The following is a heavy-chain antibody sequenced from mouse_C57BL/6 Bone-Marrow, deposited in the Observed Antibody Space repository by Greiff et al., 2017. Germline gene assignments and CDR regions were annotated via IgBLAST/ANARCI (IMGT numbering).Heavy chain of an antibody. Sequence: QVQLQQSGAELVKPGASVKISCKASGYAFSSYWMNWVKQRPGKGLEWIGQIYPGDGDTKYNGKFKGKATLTADKSSSTAYMQISSMTSEDSAVYCGARGGDISILYYYSMDYWGQGTSVTVSS. D-gene: IGHD2-10*02. J-gene: IGHJ4*01. CDR2: IYPGDGDT. CDR3: ARGGDISILYYYSMDY. CDR1: GYAFSSYW. V-gene: IGHV1-80*01.